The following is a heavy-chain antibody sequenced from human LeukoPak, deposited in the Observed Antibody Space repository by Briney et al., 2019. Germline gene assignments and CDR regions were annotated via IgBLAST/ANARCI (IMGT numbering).Heavy chain of an antibody. V-gene: IGHV3-23*01. CDR2: ISGSGGST. CDR1: GFTFSSYA. CDR3: AKGLVAATFYYYGMDV. D-gene: IGHD2-15*01. J-gene: IGHJ6*02. Sequence: GGSLGLSCAASGFTFSSYAMSWVRQAPGKGLEWVSAISGSGGSTYYADSVKGRFTISRDNSKNTLYLQMNSLRAEDTAVYYCAKGLVAATFYYYGMDVWGQGTTVTVSS.